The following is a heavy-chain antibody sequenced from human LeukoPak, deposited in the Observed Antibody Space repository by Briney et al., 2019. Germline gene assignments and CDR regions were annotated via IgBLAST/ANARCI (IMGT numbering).Heavy chain of an antibody. J-gene: IGHJ2*01. D-gene: IGHD6-13*01. CDR2: IYYSGST. Sequence: SETLSLTCTVSGGSISSYYWSWIRQPPGKGLEWIGYIYYSGSTNYNPSLKSRVTISVDTSKNQFSLKLGSVTAADTAVYYCARDIRAAAYSGWYFDLWGRGTLVTVSS. CDR3: ARDIRAAAYSGWYFDL. V-gene: IGHV4-59*01. CDR1: GGSISSYY.